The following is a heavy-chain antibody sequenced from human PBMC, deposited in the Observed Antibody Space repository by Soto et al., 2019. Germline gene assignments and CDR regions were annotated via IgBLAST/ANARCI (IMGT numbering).Heavy chain of an antibody. V-gene: IGHV3-23*01. J-gene: IGHJ4*02. CDR1: GFTFSSYA. Sequence: EVQLLESGGGLVQPGGSLRLSCAASGFTFSSYAMSWVRQAPGKGLEWVSAISGSGGSTYYADSVKGRFTISRDNSKNTLYLQMNSLRAEDTAVYYCAKDEGNRKRYYDFWSGFDYWDQGTLVTVSS. CDR2: ISGSGGST. CDR3: AKDEGNRKRYYDFWSGFDY. D-gene: IGHD3-3*01.